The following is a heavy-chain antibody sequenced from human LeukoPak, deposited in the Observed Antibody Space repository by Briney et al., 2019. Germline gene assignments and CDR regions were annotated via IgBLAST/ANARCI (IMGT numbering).Heavy chain of an antibody. V-gene: IGHV6-1*01. Sequence: SQTLSLTFAISGDSVSSNSAAWNWIRQSPSRGLEWLGRTYYRSKWYNDYAVSVKSRITINPDTSKNQFSLQLNSVTPEDTAVYYCARMITGLGEAKAHYYMDVWGKGTTVTVSS. CDR1: GDSVSSNSAA. J-gene: IGHJ6*03. CDR3: ARMITGLGEAKAHYYMDV. CDR2: TYYRSKWYN. D-gene: IGHD3-16*01.